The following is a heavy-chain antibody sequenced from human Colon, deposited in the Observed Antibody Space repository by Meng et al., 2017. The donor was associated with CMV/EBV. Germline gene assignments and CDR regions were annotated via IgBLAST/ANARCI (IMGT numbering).Heavy chain of an antibody. CDR2: IIPMFGTA. CDR1: GGTLSSHG. CDR3: ARAKYCSSSSCSGFDI. Sequence: SVKVSCKASGGTLSSHGFSWVRQAPGQGLEWVGGIIPMFGTANYAQTFRGRVTITTDDSTRTAYMELRSLRSEDTAVYYCARAKYCSSSSCSGFDIWGLGTMVTVS. D-gene: IGHD2-2*01. V-gene: IGHV1-69*05. J-gene: IGHJ3*02.